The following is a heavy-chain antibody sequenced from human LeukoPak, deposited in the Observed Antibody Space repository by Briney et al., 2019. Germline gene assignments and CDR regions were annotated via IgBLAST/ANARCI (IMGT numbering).Heavy chain of an antibody. J-gene: IGHJ4*02. Sequence: GRSLRLSCEASGFTFGSYAMYVVRQGPGEGLQWVAGILGSGGGAHYADSAKARFTLCRDNSRDAVDLQITSLRAEDTAVYYCGTTTTGYSSGQKPAWPLDSWGQGTLVTVSS. V-gene: IGHV3-23*01. CDR3: GTTTTGYSSGQKPAWPLDS. CDR2: ILGSGGGA. CDR1: GFTFGSYA. D-gene: IGHD6-25*01.